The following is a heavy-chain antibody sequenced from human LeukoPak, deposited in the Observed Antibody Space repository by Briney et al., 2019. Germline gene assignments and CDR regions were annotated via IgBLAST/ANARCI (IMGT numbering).Heavy chain of an antibody. CDR3: AKPLTPAAFQH. CDR2: ISTSGDTI. J-gene: IGHJ1*01. D-gene: IGHD4/OR15-4a*01. V-gene: IGHV3-48*04. Sequence: GGSLRLSCAASGFTFSSYHMNWVRQAPGKGLEWVSFISTSGDTIYYADSVKGRFTISRDNAKNSLYLQMNSLRAEDTAVYYCAKPLTPAAFQHWGQGTLVTVSS. CDR1: GFTFSSYH.